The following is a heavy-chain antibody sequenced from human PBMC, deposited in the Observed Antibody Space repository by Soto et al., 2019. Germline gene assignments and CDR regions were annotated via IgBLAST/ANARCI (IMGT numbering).Heavy chain of an antibody. D-gene: IGHD6-19*01. CDR2: MNPQTGHT. V-gene: IGHV1-8*01. Sequence: QVQLVQSGAEVKKPGASLKVSCRASGYTFTNYDVNWVRQAPGQGLEWMGWMNPQTGHTGYAQKSQDRVTMTRDTSISTSYMELTSLPSEDTAVYYCARIAVAGTWWFDPWGQGNLVTVSS. CDR3: ARIAVAGTWWFDP. J-gene: IGHJ5*02. CDR1: GYTFTNYD.